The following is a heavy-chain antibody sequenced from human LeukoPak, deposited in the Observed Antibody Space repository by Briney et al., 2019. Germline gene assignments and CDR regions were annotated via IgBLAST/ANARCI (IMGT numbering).Heavy chain of an antibody. Sequence: KPSETLSLTCSDSGGSISSLYWSWIRQPPGKGLEWIGYIYYTGSTNYNPSLKSRVTMFVDMSKNQFSLRLSSVTAADTAVYYCARHRAYSSSSPFDYWGQGTLVTVSS. V-gene: IGHV4-59*08. CDR1: GGSISSLY. CDR2: IYYTGST. D-gene: IGHD6-6*01. CDR3: ARHRAYSSSSPFDY. J-gene: IGHJ4*02.